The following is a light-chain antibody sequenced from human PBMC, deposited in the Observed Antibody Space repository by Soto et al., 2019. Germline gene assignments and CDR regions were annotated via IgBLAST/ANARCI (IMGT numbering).Light chain of an antibody. CDR2: DAS. V-gene: IGKV3-11*01. Sequence: EIVLTQSPASLSLSPGERATLSCRASESVSRYLAWYQQKPGQAPRLLIYDASNRATGIPARFSGSGTGTDFTLTISSLEPEDVAVYYCQQRSNWPRTFGQGTKVEV. CDR1: ESVSRY. J-gene: IGKJ1*01. CDR3: QQRSNWPRT.